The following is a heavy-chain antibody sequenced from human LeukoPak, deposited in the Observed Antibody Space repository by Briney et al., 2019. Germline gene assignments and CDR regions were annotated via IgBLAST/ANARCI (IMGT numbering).Heavy chain of an antibody. CDR2: MNPNSGDT. J-gene: IGHJ3*02. Sequence: ASVNVSCKASGYTFTSYDISWVRQATGQGLEWMGWMNPNSGDTVYAQKFQGRVTMTRNTSINTAYMELSSLRSEDTAVYFCARGHYFDTFDIWGQGTRVSVSS. V-gene: IGHV1-8*01. CDR3: ARGHYFDTFDI. CDR1: GYTFTSYD. D-gene: IGHD3-10*01.